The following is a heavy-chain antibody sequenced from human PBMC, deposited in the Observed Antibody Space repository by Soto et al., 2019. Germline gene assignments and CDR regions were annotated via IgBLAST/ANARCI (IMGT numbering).Heavy chain of an antibody. CDR3: ARDKMIDDFGLGSFDY. V-gene: IGHV1-18*04. CDR2: ISGYNGKT. D-gene: IGHD3-10*01. J-gene: IGHJ4*02. Sequence: ASVKVSCKASGYTFTSFGVSWLRQAPGQGPEWMGWISGYNGKTKYTQKVQGRVTLTTDTSTATAFMELRSLRSDDAAVYFCARDKMIDDFGLGSFDYWGQGTVVTVSS. CDR1: GYTFTSFG.